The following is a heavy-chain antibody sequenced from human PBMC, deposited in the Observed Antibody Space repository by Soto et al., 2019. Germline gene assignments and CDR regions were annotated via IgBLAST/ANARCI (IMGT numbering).Heavy chain of an antibody. J-gene: IGHJ4*02. CDR2: IYYSGST. D-gene: IGHD3-10*01. V-gene: IGHV4-59*08. CDR3: ARHNYGSGSTYFDY. Sequence: QVQLQESGPGLVKPSETLSLTCTVSGGSISSYYWSWIRQPPGKGLEWIGYIYYSGSTNYNPSLKRRVTXIVGTXXNQFSLKLNSMTAADTAVYYCARHNYGSGSTYFDYWGQGTLVTVSS. CDR1: GGSISSYY.